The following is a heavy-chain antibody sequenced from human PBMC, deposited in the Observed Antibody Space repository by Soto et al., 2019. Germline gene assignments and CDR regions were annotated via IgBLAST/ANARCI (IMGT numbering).Heavy chain of an antibody. J-gene: IGHJ3*02. CDR1: GFTFSDFG. CDR3: ARRGCVKGVCYNSYDM. V-gene: IGHV3-33*03. D-gene: IGHD2-8*01. Sequence: QVQLAESGGGVVQPGRSLRLSCAVSGFTFSDFGMHWVRQAPGKGLEWVALIWYHGGNEEYADSVKGRFSISRDNSKNTLYLQMDSLRAEDTAVYYCARRGCVKGVCYNSYDMWGQGTMVTVSS. CDR2: IWYHGGNE.